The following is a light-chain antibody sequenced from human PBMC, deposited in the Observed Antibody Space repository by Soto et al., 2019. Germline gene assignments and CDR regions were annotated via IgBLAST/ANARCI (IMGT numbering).Light chain of an antibody. V-gene: IGLV2-23*02. CDR3: CSYAGSSTVV. CDR1: SSDIGTHNL. CDR2: DVT. J-gene: IGLJ2*01. Sequence: QAVVTQPASVSGSPGQSITISCTGTSSDIGTHNLVSWYQQHPGKAPKFVIYDVTKRPSGVSNRFSGSKSGNTASLTISGLQAEDEADYYCCSYAGSSTVVFGGGTKVTVL.